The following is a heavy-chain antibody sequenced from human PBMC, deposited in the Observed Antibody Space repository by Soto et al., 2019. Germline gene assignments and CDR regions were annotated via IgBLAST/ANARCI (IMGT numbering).Heavy chain of an antibody. V-gene: IGHV4-59*01. CDR1: GGSISIYY. Sequence: SETLSLTCTVSGGSISIYYWRWIRQPPGKGLEWIGYIYYSGSTNYNPSLKSRVTISVDTSKNQFSLKLSSVTAADTAVYYCARVGRYCSGGSCYRSIDAFDIWGQGTMVTVSS. D-gene: IGHD2-15*01. CDR3: ARVGRYCSGGSCYRSIDAFDI. J-gene: IGHJ3*02. CDR2: IYYSGST.